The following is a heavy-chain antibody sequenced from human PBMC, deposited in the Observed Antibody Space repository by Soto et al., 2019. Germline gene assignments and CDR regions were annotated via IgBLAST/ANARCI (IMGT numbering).Heavy chain of an antibody. CDR3: ARASDSGSYFFDY. Sequence: PSETLSLTCTVSGGSISSYYWSWIRQPPGKGLEWIGYIYYSGSTNYNPSLKSRVTISVDTSKNQFSLKLSSVTAADTAVYYCARASDSGSYFFDYWGQGTLVTVSS. CDR2: IYYSGST. J-gene: IGHJ4*02. D-gene: IGHD1-26*01. V-gene: IGHV4-59*01. CDR1: GGSISSYY.